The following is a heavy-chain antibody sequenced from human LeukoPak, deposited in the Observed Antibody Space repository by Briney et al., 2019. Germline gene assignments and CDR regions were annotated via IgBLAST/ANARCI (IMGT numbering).Heavy chain of an antibody. J-gene: IGHJ4*02. V-gene: IGHV4-38-2*02. CDR3: ARGHYYDSSGYYYPPYYFDY. D-gene: IGHD3-22*01. Sequence: SETLSLTCTVSGYSISSGYYWGWIGQPPGKGLEWIGSIYHSGSTYYNPSLKSRVTISVDTSKNQFSLKLSSVTAADTAVYYCARGHYYDSSGYYYPPYYFDYWGQGTLVTVSS. CDR1: GYSISSGYY. CDR2: IYHSGST.